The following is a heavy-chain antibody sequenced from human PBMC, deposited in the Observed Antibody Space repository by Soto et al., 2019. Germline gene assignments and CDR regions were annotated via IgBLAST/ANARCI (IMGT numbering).Heavy chain of an antibody. CDR3: AKVGNWRFFEWLSDPYDY. D-gene: IGHD3-3*01. J-gene: IGHJ4*02. CDR1: GFTFSSYA. V-gene: IGHV3-23*01. Sequence: EVQLLESGGGLVQPGGSLRLSCAASGFTFSSYAMSWVRQAPGKGLEWVSAISCSGGSTYYADSVKGRFTISRDNSKNPLYLQMHSLRAEETAVYYWAKVGNWRFFEWLSDPYDYWGQGTLVTVSS. CDR2: ISCSGGST.